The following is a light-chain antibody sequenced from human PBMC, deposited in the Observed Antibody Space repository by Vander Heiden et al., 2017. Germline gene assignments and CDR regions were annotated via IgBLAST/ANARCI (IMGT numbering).Light chain of an antibody. CDR3: QQLNSYPRT. Sequence: IQLTQSPSSLSASVGDSVTLTCRASQGLTTYLAWYQQKPGKAPKVLIYAASILQSGVPSRCSGSGSGTDFMLTISSLQPEDFATYYCQQLNSYPRTFGGGTKVEIK. CDR2: AAS. CDR1: QGLTTY. J-gene: IGKJ4*01. V-gene: IGKV1-9*01.